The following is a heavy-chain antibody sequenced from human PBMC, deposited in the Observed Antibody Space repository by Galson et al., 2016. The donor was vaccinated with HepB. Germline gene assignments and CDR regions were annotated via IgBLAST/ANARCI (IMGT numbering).Heavy chain of an antibody. Sequence: SLRLSCAASGFTFSSHWMSWVRQAPGKGLEWVANIKQDGSEKYYVDSVKGRFSISRDNGKDSLYLQMNSLRAEDTALYYCARFDYGYYDDAFDIWGQGTMVTVSS. J-gene: IGHJ3*02. CDR1: GFTFSSHW. CDR2: IKQDGSEK. D-gene: IGHD4-17*01. CDR3: ARFDYGYYDDAFDI. V-gene: IGHV3-7*01.